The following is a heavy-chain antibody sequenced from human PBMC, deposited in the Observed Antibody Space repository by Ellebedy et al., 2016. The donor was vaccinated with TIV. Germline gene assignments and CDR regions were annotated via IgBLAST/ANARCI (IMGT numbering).Heavy chain of an antibody. Sequence: GESLKIPCKASGYSFTSYWIGWVRQMPGKGLEWMGIIYPSDSDTRYSPPFQGQVTISADKSISTAYLQWSSLKASDTAMYYCAVAYNGRYTNYWGQGTLVTVS. CDR3: AVAYNGRYTNY. J-gene: IGHJ4*02. D-gene: IGHD1-26*01. V-gene: IGHV5-51*01. CDR2: IYPSDSDT. CDR1: GYSFTSYW.